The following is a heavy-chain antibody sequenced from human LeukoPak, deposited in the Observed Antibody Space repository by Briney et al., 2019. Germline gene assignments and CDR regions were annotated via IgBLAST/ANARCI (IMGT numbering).Heavy chain of an antibody. D-gene: IGHD6-6*01. J-gene: IGHJ4*02. CDR2: MNPNSGNT. CDR3: ARGRIAARHFDY. Sequence: ASVKVSCKASGYTFTSYDINWVRQATGQGLEWMGWMNPNSGNTGYAQKFQGRVTMTRNTSISTAYMELSSLRSEDTAVYYCARGRIAARHFDYWGQGTLVTVSS. CDR1: GYTFTSYD. V-gene: IGHV1-8*01.